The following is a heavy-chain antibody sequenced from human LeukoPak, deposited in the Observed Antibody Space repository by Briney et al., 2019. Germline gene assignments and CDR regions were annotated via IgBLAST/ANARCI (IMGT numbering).Heavy chain of an antibody. V-gene: IGHV5-51*01. J-gene: IGHJ4*02. CDR3: VRRLGGGNFGY. Sequence: GESLKISCQGSGYRFTTNWIGWVRQMPGKGLEWMGIIYPGDSDTRYSPSFQGQVTISADKSTSTAYLQWSSLKASDTAMYYCVRRLGGGNFGYWGQGTLVTVSS. CDR2: IYPGDSDT. D-gene: IGHD4-23*01. CDR1: GYRFTTNW.